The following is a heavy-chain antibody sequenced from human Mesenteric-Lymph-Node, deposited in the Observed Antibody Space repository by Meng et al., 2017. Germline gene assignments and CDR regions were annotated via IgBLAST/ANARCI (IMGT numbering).Heavy chain of an antibody. CDR2: INWNGGST. D-gene: IGHD2-2*01. CDR1: GFTFDDYG. Sequence: GESLKISCAASGFTFDDYGMSWVRQAPGKGLEWVSGINWNGGSTGYADSVKGRFTISRDNAKNSLYLEMNSLRAEDTAVYYCAKDLVVIKGLDAFGIWGQGTMVTVSS. CDR3: AKDLVVIKGLDAFGI. V-gene: IGHV3-20*04. J-gene: IGHJ3*02.